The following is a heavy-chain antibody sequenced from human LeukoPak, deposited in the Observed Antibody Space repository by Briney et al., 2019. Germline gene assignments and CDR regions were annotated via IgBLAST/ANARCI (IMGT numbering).Heavy chain of an antibody. CDR3: AKDRHYDILTGYPKYFQH. CDR2: ISWNSGSI. Sequence: GGSLRLSCAASGFTFDDYAMHWVRHAPGKGLEWVSGISWNSGSIGYADSVKGRFTISRDNAKNSLYLQMNSLRAEDTALYYCAKDRHYDILTGYPKYFQHWGQGTLVTVSS. J-gene: IGHJ1*01. CDR1: GFTFDDYA. D-gene: IGHD3-9*01. V-gene: IGHV3-9*01.